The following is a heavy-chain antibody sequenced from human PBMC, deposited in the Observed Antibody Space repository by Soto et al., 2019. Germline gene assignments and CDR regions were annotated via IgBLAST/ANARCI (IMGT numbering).Heavy chain of an antibody. V-gene: IGHV4-30-4*01. CDR2: IYYGGST. CDR1: GGSISSGDYY. Sequence: SETLSLTCTVSGGSISSGDYYWSWIRQPPGKGLEWIGYIYYGGSTYYNPSLKSRVTISVDTSKNQFSLKLSSVTAADTAVYYCARRGSGSYSDYWGQGTLVTVSS. CDR3: ARRGSGSYSDY. D-gene: IGHD3-10*01. J-gene: IGHJ4*02.